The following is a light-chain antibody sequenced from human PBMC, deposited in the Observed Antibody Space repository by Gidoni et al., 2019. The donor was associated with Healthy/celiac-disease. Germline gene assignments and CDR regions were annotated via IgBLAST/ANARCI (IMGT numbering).Light chain of an antibody. V-gene: IGKV3-11*01. J-gene: IGKJ2*01. Sequence: EIVLTQSPATLSLSPGERATLSCRASQSVSSYLAWYQQKPGQAPRLLIYDASNRATGIPARCSGSGSGTDFTSTISSLEPEDFAVYYCQQRSNWPPYTFGQGTKLEIK. CDR1: QSVSSY. CDR3: QQRSNWPPYT. CDR2: DAS.